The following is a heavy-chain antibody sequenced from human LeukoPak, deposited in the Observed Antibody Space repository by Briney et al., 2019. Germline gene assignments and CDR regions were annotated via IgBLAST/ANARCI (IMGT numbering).Heavy chain of an antibody. V-gene: IGHV3-23*01. D-gene: IGHD4-17*01. Sequence: GGSLRLSCAASGFTFRSYAMSWVRQAPGKGLEWVSTLSGSDSSTYYADSVKGRFIISRENAKKSLYLQMNSLRAGDTAVYYCTRAKPYGDYGIDYWGQGTLVTVSS. CDR1: GFTFRSYA. J-gene: IGHJ4*02. CDR3: TRAKPYGDYGIDY. CDR2: LSGSDSST.